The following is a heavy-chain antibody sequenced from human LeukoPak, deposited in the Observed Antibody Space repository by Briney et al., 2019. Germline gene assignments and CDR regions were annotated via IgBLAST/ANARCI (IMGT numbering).Heavy chain of an antibody. Sequence: SETLSLTCTVSGGSISSYYWSWIRQPPGKGLEWIGYIYYSGSTNYNPSLKSRVTISVDTSKNQFSLKLSSVTAADTAVYYCAAANLPDYYMDVWGKGTTVTVSS. CDR3: AAANLPDYYMDV. J-gene: IGHJ6*03. CDR2: IYYSGST. D-gene: IGHD5/OR15-5a*01. V-gene: IGHV4-59*12. CDR1: GGSISSYY.